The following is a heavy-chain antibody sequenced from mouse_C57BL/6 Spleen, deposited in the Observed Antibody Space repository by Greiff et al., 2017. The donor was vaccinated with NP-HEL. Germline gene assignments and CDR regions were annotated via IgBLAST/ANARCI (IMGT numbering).Heavy chain of an antibody. CDR3: ARDYYGSSYPVWYFDV. J-gene: IGHJ1*03. Sequence: EVKLMESGAELVKPGASVKLSCTASGFNIKDYYMHWVKQRTEQGLEWIGRIDPEDGETKYAPKFQGKATITADTSSNTAYLQLSSLTSEDTAVYYCARDYYGSSYPVWYFDVWGTGTTVTVSS. CDR1: GFNIKDYY. V-gene: IGHV14-2*01. CDR2: IDPEDGET. D-gene: IGHD1-1*01.